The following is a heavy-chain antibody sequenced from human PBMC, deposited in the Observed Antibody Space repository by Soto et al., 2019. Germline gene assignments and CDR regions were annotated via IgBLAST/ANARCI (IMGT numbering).Heavy chain of an antibody. CDR2: INPNGGST. Sequence: ASVKVSFKASGYTFTTEYMHWVRQAPGQGLEWLGIINPNGGSTTYAQKFQGRVTMTRDTSTRTVYLELSSLRSADTAVYYCARAGYCSGGTCFHGNCDYWGQGTLVTVSS. D-gene: IGHD2-15*01. CDR1: GYTFTTEY. CDR3: ARAGYCSGGTCFHGNCDY. J-gene: IGHJ4*02. V-gene: IGHV1-46*01.